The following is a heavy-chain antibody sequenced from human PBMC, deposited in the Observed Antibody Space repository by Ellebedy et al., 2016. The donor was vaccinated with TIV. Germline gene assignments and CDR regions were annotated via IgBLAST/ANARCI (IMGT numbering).Heavy chain of an antibody. V-gene: IGHV1-69*06. CDR1: GGTFSSYA. CDR2: IIPIFGTA. D-gene: IGHD5-12*01. Sequence: SVKVSXXASGGTFSSYAISWVRQAPGQGLEWMGGIIPIFGTANYAQKFQGRVTITADKSTSTAYMELSSLRSEDTAVYYCARSQTRPGELEDIVATINYYYYGMDVWGQGTTVTVSS. CDR3: ARSQTRPGELEDIVATINYYYYGMDV. J-gene: IGHJ6*02.